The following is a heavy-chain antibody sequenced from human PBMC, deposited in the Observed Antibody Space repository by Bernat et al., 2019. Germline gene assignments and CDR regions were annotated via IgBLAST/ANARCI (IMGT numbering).Heavy chain of an antibody. V-gene: IGHV4-39*01. J-gene: IGHJ3*02. CDR1: GGSISSSNYY. D-gene: IGHD3-22*01. CDR3: ASPVLPYYDSSGYYGWDAFDS. Sequence: QLQLQESGPGLVKPSETLSLTCTVSGGSISSSNYYWGWIRQPPGKGLEWIGSIYYSGSTYYSPSLKSRVTISVDTSKNQFSLKLSSVTAADTAVYYCASPVLPYYDSSGYYGWDAFDSWGQGTMVTVSS. CDR2: IYYSGST.